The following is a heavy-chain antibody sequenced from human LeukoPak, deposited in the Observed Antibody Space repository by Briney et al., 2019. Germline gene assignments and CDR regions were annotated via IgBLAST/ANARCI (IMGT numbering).Heavy chain of an antibody. Sequence: SETLSLTCTVSGGSISSGGYYWSWIRQHPGKGLEWIGYIYYSGSTNYNPSLKSRVTISVDTSKNQFSLKLSSVTAADTAVYYCARVSADYDFWSGYSAATLYYYYGMDVWGQGTTVTVSS. D-gene: IGHD3-3*01. CDR3: ARVSADYDFWSGYSAATLYYYYGMDV. CDR1: GGSISSGGYY. J-gene: IGHJ6*02. V-gene: IGHV4-61*08. CDR2: IYYSGST.